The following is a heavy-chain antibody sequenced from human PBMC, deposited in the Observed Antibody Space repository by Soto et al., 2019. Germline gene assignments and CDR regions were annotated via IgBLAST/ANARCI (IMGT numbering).Heavy chain of an antibody. CDR3: ARGGVDYYDSSGYYFSPYYFDY. CDR2: IYHRST. Sequence: SETLSLTCAVSGGSISSGGYSWSWIRQPPGKGLEWIGYIYHRSTYYNPSLKSRVTISVDRSKNQFSLKLSSVTAADTAVYYCARGGVDYYDSSGYYFSPYYFDYWGQGTLVTVSS. D-gene: IGHD3-22*01. J-gene: IGHJ4*02. CDR1: GGSISSGGYS. V-gene: IGHV4-30-2*01.